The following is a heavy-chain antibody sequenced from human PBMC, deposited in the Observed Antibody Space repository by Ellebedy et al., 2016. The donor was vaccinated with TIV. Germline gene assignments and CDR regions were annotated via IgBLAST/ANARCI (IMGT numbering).Heavy chain of an antibody. D-gene: IGHD3-22*01. Sequence: GGSLRLXCAASGFTFSSYSMNWVRQAPGKGLEWVSVISGSGGSTYYADSVKGRFTISRDNSKNTLYLQMNSLRAEDTAVYYCAKEYYYDSSGYYTTRGAFDIWGQGTMVTVSS. CDR1: GFTFSSYS. CDR3: AKEYYYDSSGYYTTRGAFDI. J-gene: IGHJ3*02. V-gene: IGHV3-23*01. CDR2: ISGSGGST.